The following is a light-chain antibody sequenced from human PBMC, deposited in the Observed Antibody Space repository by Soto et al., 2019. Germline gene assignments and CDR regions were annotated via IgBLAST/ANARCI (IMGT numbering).Light chain of an antibody. J-gene: IGKJ1*01. CDR2: GAS. CDR3: QQYNNWPPKT. Sequence: EIVMTQSPATLSVSPGERATLSCRASQSVSSNLAWYHQKPGQAPRLLIYGASTRATGLPARFSGSGSGTEFTLTISSLQSEDFAVYYCQQYNNWPPKTFGQGTKVEI. CDR1: QSVSSN. V-gene: IGKV3-15*01.